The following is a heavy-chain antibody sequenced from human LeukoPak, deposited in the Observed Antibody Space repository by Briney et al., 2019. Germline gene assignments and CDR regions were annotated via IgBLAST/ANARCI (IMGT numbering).Heavy chain of an antibody. CDR3: ARGVTVQWYFDL. CDR2: IYISGST. D-gene: IGHD4-17*01. J-gene: IGHJ2*01. CDR1: GGSINNYY. Sequence: SETLSLTCTVSGGSINNYYWSWIRQPAGKGPEYIGRIYISGSTNYNPSLKSRVTMSVDTSKNQFSLKLSSVTAADTAVYYCARGVTVQWYFDLWGRGTLVTVPS. V-gene: IGHV4-4*07.